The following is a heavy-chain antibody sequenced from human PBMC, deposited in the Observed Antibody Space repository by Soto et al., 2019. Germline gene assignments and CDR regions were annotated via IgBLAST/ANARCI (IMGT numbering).Heavy chain of an antibody. D-gene: IGHD1-1*01. Sequence: SETLSLTCTVSGASISGYYWSWIRKSAGKGLEWIGRIYATGTTDYNPSLKSRVMMSVDTSKKQFSLKLRSVTAADTAVYYCVRDGTKTLRDWFDPWGQGISVIVSS. J-gene: IGHJ5*02. CDR2: IYATGTT. V-gene: IGHV4-4*07. CDR1: GASISGYY. CDR3: VRDGTKTLRDWFDP.